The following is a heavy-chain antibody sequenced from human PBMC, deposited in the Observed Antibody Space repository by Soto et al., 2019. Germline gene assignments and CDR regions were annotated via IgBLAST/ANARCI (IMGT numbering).Heavy chain of an antibody. CDR3: AKGSSGWYERFDY. V-gene: IGHV3-23*01. Sequence: EVQLLESGGGLVQPGGSLRLSCAASGFTFSSYVMSWVRQAPGKGLEWVSAISGSGGTTYYADSVQGRFTISRDNSKNTRYLQMNSLRAEDTAVYYCAKGSSGWYERFDYWGQGTLVTVSS. CDR1: GFTFSSYV. D-gene: IGHD6-19*01. J-gene: IGHJ4*02. CDR2: ISGSGGTT.